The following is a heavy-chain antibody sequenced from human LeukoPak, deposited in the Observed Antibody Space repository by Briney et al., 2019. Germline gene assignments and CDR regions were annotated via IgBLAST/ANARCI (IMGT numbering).Heavy chain of an antibody. J-gene: IGHJ4*02. CDR2: ISAGGGGT. CDR3: AKRSRTEYYFDS. V-gene: IGHV3-23*01. CDR1: GFTFSTYA. Sequence: GGSLRLSCAASGFTFSTYAMTWVRQAPGKGLEWASSISAGGGGTSNADSVKGRFTISRDNSKNTLYLQMNSLTAEDTAVYYCAKRSRTEYYFDSWGQGTLVTVSS.